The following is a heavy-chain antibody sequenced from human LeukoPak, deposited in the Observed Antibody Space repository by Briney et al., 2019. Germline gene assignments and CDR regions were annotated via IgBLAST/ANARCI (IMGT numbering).Heavy chain of an antibody. CDR2: INPNSGGT. D-gene: IGHD2-2*01. CDR3: ARGIVVVPAAMRWWFDP. J-gene: IGHJ5*02. Sequence: GASVKVSCKASGYTFTGYYMHWVRQAPGQGLEWMGWINPNSGGTNYAQKFQGRVTMTRDTSISTAYMELSRLRSDDTAVYYCARGIVVVPAAMRWWFDPRGQGTLVTVSS. CDR1: GYTFTGYY. V-gene: IGHV1-2*02.